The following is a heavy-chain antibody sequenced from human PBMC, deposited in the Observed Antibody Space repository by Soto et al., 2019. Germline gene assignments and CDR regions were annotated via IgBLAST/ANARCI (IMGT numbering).Heavy chain of an antibody. CDR1: GGSITIGGHS. J-gene: IGHJ4*02. CDR3: ASSYTGRPSSGSFDH. D-gene: IGHD6-25*01. CDR2: LYHSGGT. V-gene: IGHV4-30-2*06. Sequence: QLQLQESGSGLVKPSQTLSLTCAVSGGSITIGGHSWSWIRQSPGKGLEWIGYLYHSGGTYYNPSLKSRVTISIDRSKNEFSLKLTSATAADTAVYYCASSYTGRPSSGSFDHWGQGTLVTVSS.